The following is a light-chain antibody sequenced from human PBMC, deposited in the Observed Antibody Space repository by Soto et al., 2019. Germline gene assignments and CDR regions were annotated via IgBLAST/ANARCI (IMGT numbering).Light chain of an antibody. Sequence: QSALTQPASVSGSPGQSITISCTGTSSDVGGYDYVSWYQQLPGKAPKLLIYDVNNRPSGVSHRFSGSKSGNTASLTISGLQAEDEADYHCSSYTGSSTFVFGTGTKVTVL. CDR3: SSYTGSSTFV. CDR2: DVN. CDR1: SSDVGGYDY. V-gene: IGLV2-14*01. J-gene: IGLJ1*01.